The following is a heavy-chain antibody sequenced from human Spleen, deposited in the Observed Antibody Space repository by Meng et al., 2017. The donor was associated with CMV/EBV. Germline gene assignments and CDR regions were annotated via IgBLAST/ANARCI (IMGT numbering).Heavy chain of an antibody. CDR2: IHYSGST. CDR3: AKTAARNMVATLPVTWFDP. Sequence: ITISSYYWGWIRQPPGKGLEWIGSIHYSGSTYYNPSLKSRVTISVDTSKNQFYLKLSSLTAADTAIYYCAKTAARNMVATLPVTWFDPWGQGTLVTVSS. J-gene: IGHJ5*02. V-gene: IGHV4-39*07. D-gene: IGHD5-12*01. CDR1: ITISSYY.